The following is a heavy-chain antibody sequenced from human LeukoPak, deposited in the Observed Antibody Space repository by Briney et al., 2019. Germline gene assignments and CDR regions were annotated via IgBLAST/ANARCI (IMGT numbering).Heavy chain of an antibody. V-gene: IGHV1-46*01. Sequence: ASGKRSCKASGYTFTTYFMHWVRQAPGQGLEWMGIINPIGGSTSYAQKFQCKVTMTSDPSTYTVYMERSSLTCEATTAHYCARNRNKDSSGWWVDVLTTFDHWGQGTRVTVSS. CDR3: ARNRNKDSSGWWVDVLTTFDH. CDR2: INPIGGST. D-gene: IGHD6-19*01. CDR1: GYTFTTYF. J-gene: IGHJ4*02.